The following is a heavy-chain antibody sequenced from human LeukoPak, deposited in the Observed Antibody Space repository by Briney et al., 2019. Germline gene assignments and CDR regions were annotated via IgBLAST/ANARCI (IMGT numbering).Heavy chain of an antibody. CDR1: GGSISSYY. J-gene: IGHJ3*02. D-gene: IGHD6-19*01. Sequence: SETLSLTCTVSGGSISSYYWSWIRQPPGKGLEWIGYIYYSGSTNYNPSLKGRVTISVDTSKNQFSLKLSSVTAADTAVYYCARERSGWPRGAFDIWGQGTMVTVSS. CDR2: IYYSGST. V-gene: IGHV4-59*01. CDR3: ARERSGWPRGAFDI.